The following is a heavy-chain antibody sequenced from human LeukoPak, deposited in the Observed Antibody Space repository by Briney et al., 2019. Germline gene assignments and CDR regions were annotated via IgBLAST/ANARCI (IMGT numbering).Heavy chain of an antibody. V-gene: IGHV3-30*02. CDR1: GFSLSTYG. CDR3: ARGSEAAAGAFDY. CDR2: LRYDGSNK. D-gene: IGHD6-13*01. J-gene: IGHJ4*02. Sequence: PGGSLRLSCAASGFSLSTYGMHWVRQAPGKGLEWVVFLRYDGSNKYYADSVKGRFTVSRDNSKDTVSLQLNSLRAEDTAVYYCARGSEAAAGAFDYWGQGALVTVPS.